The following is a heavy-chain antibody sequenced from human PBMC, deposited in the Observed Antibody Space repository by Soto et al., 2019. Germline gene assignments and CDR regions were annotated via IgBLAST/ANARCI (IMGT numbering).Heavy chain of an antibody. V-gene: IGHV4-59*08. Sequence: SETLSLTCTVSGGSISSYYWSWIRQPPGKGLEWIGYIYYRGNTNYNPSLKNRVTISLDTSKNQFSLKLSSVTAADTAVYYCARHPGYYDILTGYSTYYFDYWGQGILVT. CDR3: ARHPGYYDILTGYSTYYFDY. D-gene: IGHD3-9*01. CDR2: IYYRGNT. J-gene: IGHJ4*02. CDR1: GGSISSYY.